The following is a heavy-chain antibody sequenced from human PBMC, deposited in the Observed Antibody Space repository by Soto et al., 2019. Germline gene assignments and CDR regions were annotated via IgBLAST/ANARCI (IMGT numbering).Heavy chain of an antibody. CDR1: GFTFSSYG. CDR3: AKDPNPLVPLRIAVAGKYYYYYGMDV. J-gene: IGHJ6*02. V-gene: IGHV3-30*18. D-gene: IGHD6-19*01. CDR2: ISYDGSNK. Sequence: GGSLRLSCAASGFTFSSYGMHWVRQAPGKGLEWVAVISYDGSNKYYADSVKGRFTISRDNSKNTLYLQMNSLRAEDTAVYYCAKDPNPLVPLRIAVAGKYYYYYGMDVWGQGTTVTVSS.